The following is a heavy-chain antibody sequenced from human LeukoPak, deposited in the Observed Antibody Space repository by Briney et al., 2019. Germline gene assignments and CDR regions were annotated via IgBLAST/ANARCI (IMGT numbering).Heavy chain of an antibody. Sequence: PGGSLRLSCAASGFTFSSYSMNWVRQAPGKGLEWVSYISSSSSTIYYAYSVKGRFTISRDNAKNSLYLQMTSLRAEDTAVYYCARDELYCYDSSGYFSFDYWGQETLVTVSS. CDR2: ISSSSSTI. CDR1: GFTFSSYS. D-gene: IGHD3-22*01. V-gene: IGHV3-48*01. J-gene: IGHJ4*02. CDR3: ARDELYCYDSSGYFSFDY.